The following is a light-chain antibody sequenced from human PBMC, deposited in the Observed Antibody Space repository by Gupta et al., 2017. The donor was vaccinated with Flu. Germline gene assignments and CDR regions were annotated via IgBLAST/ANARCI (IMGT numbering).Light chain of an antibody. J-gene: IGLJ3*02. V-gene: IGLV10-54*04. CDR1: SNNVGNEG. CDR3: QEGDNIINAWV. CDR2: SNN. Sequence: AGLTQPPSVSKGLRPTATLTCTGNSNNVGNEGVAWLQQHQGHPPKLLFYSNNSRPSGIPESFSASNAETTASLTITGLQPEDEADYYCQEGDNIINAWVFGGGTKLTVL.